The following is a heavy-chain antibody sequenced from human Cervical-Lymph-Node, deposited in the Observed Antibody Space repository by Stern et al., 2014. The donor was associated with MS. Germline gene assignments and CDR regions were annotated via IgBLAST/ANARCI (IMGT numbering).Heavy chain of an antibody. CDR1: GYTFTAYF. D-gene: IGHD1-26*01. Sequence: VQLVQSGAELERPGASVKVSCKASGYTFTAYFLHWVRQAPGQGLEWMGWISTKTGSATYAQKFQDRVTMTRDTSINTGYMEVSSLRSDDTAVYYCARDRGSYSDYWGQGTLVAVSS. J-gene: IGHJ4*02. CDR2: ISTKTGSA. V-gene: IGHV1-2*02. CDR3: ARDRGSYSDY.